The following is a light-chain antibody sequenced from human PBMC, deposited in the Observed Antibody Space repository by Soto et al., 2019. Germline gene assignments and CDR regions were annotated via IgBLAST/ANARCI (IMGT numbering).Light chain of an antibody. CDR2: DAS. CDR3: QQYDNLPLT. J-gene: IGKJ4*01. V-gene: IGKV1-33*01. CDR1: QDISNY. Sequence: DIQMTQSPSSLSASVGDRVTITCQARQDISNYLNWYQQKPGKAPKLLIYDASNLETGVPSRFSGSGFGTDFTFTISSLQPEDIATYYWQQYDNLPLTFGRGTKVEIK.